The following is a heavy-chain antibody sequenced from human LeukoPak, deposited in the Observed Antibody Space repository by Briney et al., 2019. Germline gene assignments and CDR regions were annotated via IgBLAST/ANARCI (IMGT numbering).Heavy chain of an antibody. V-gene: IGHV3-30*18. Sequence: GGSLRLSCAASGFTFSSYGMHWVRQAPGKGLEWVAVILYDGSNKYYAASVKGRFTISRDNSKNTLYLQMNSLSAEDTAVYYCAKDPTGAYYDFWSGLGPHYYYYGMDVWGQGTTVTVSS. D-gene: IGHD3-3*01. CDR2: ILYDGSNK. CDR1: GFTFSSYG. CDR3: AKDPTGAYYDFWSGLGPHYYYYGMDV. J-gene: IGHJ6*02.